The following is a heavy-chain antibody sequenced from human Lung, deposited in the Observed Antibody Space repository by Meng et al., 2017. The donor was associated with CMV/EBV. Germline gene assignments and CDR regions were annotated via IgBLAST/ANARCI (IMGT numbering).Heavy chain of an antibody. CDR2: ISSGVST. CDR3: ASSHFGESSLDY. CDR1: GFTFNNNY. J-gene: IGHJ4*02. D-gene: IGHD3-10*01. V-gene: IGHV3-66*02. Sequence: GGSLRLSCAGSGFTFNNNYMTWVRQFPGEGLEWVSVISSGVSTYYADSVKGRFTISGDNSKNTLYLQMNSLRAEDTAVYYWASSHFGESSLDYWGQGALVTVSS.